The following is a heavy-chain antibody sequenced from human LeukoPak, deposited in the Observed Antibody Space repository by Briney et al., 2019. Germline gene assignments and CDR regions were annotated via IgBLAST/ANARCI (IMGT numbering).Heavy chain of an antibody. CDR3: ARDSLPPGDAFDI. CDR2: IRYDGSNK. Sequence: GGSLRLSCAASGFTFSNYGMHWVRQAPGKGLEWVAFIRYDGSNKYYADSVKGRFTISRDNAKNSLYLQMNSLRAEDTAVYYCARDSLPPGDAFDIWGQGTKVTVSS. J-gene: IGHJ3*02. D-gene: IGHD2-15*01. V-gene: IGHV3-30*02. CDR1: GFTFSNYG.